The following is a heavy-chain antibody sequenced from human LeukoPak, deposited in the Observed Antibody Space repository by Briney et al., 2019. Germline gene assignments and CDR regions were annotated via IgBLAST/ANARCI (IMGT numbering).Heavy chain of an antibody. Sequence: SVKVSCKASGGTFSSYAISWVRQAPGQGLEWMGRIIPILGIANYAQKFQGRVTITADKSTSTAYMELSSLRSEDTAVYYCARSSIVEMATTDYWGQGALVTVSS. CDR2: IIPILGIA. J-gene: IGHJ4*02. D-gene: IGHD5-12*01. CDR1: GGTFSSYA. V-gene: IGHV1-69*04. CDR3: ARSSIVEMATTDY.